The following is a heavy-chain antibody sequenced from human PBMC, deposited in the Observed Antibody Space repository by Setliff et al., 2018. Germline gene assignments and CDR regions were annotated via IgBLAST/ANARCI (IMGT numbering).Heavy chain of an antibody. Sequence: ASVKVSCKTSGYTFISYGLSWMRQAPGQGLEWMGWISGYNGNTEYAQNLQGRVTMTMDTSTSTAYMELRSLTSDDTAVYYCARVPRSEWLLPTFDSWGQGTLVTVSS. V-gene: IGHV1-18*01. CDR3: ARVPRSEWLLPTFDS. D-gene: IGHD3-3*01. J-gene: IGHJ4*02. CDR1: GYTFISYG. CDR2: ISGYNGNT.